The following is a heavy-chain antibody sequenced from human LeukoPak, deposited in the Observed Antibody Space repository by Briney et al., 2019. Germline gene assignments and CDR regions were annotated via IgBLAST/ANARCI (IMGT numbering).Heavy chain of an antibody. J-gene: IGHJ6*03. D-gene: IGHD3-9*01. Sequence: SETLSLTCTVSGGSISSGSYYWSWIRQPAGKGLEWIGRIYTSGSTNYNPSLKSRVTISVDTSKDQFFLKLSSVTAADTAVYYCARDRELVINPYYYYYMDVWGKGTTVIVSS. V-gene: IGHV4-61*02. CDR1: GGSISSGSYY. CDR2: IYTSGST. CDR3: ARDRELVINPYYYYYMDV.